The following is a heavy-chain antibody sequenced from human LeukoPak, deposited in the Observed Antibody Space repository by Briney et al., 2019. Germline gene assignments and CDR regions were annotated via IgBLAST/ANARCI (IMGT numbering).Heavy chain of an antibody. CDR2: ISGGGDIT. D-gene: IGHD2-21*02. V-gene: IGHV3-23*01. Sequence: PGGSLRLSRAASGFNFANHAMSWVRQTPGKGLEWVSAISGGGDITYYADSVTGRFIISRDNSKDTLFLQMHSLRPGDTAVYYCVREDTPATANYWGQGTLVTVSS. J-gene: IGHJ4*02. CDR3: VREDTPATANY. CDR1: GFNFANHA.